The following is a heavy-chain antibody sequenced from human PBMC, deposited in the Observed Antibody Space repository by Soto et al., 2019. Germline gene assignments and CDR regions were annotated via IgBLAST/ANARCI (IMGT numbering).Heavy chain of an antibody. V-gene: IGHV4-59*01. Sequence: LSLTCTVSGGSISSYYWSWIRQPPGKGLEWIGYIYYSGSTNYNPSLKSRVTISVDTSKNQFSLKLMSFNSSSTAVYYCARDTERYYYYGMDVLGQGTTVTVS. D-gene: IGHD1-1*01. CDR3: ARDTERYYYYGMDV. CDR1: GGSISSYY. CDR2: IYYSGST. J-gene: IGHJ6*02.